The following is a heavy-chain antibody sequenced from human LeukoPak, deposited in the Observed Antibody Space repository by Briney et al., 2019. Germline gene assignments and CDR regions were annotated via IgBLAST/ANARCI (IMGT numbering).Heavy chain of an antibody. CDR2: ISSSSSYI. J-gene: IGHJ4*02. Sequence: GGSLRLSCAASGFTFSSYSMNWVRQAPGKGLEWVSSISSSSSYIYYADSVKGRFTISRDNAKNSLYLQMNSLRAEDTAVYYCVRVVLRGWSFDYWGQGTLVTVSS. CDR3: VRVVLRGWSFDY. CDR1: GFTFSSYS. D-gene: IGHD2-15*01. V-gene: IGHV3-21*01.